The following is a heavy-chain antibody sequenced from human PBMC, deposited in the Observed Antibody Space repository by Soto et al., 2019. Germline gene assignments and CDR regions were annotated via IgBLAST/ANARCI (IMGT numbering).Heavy chain of an antibody. V-gene: IGHV3-30*18. Sequence: GGSLRLSCADSRFTFSSYGMDWVRQAQGKGLEWVAVISYDGSNKYYADSVKSRLTISRDNSKNTLYMQMNSVRTEDTAVYDCAKVSVRFLEWLSGSWFDPWGQGTLVTVSS. CDR2: ISYDGSNK. D-gene: IGHD3-3*01. J-gene: IGHJ5*02. CDR3: AKVSVRFLEWLSGSWFDP. CDR1: RFTFSSYG.